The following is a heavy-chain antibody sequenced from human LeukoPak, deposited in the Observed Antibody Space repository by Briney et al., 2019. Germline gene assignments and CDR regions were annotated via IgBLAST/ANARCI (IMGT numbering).Heavy chain of an antibody. J-gene: IGHJ4*02. CDR3: ARGDYYDSSGYVYYFDH. Sequence: PGGSLRLSCAGSGFTFNTYEVNWVRQTPRMWLEWVSSISASGGSTYYADSVKGRFTISRDNSKNTLSLQMNSLRAEDTAVYYCARGDYYDSSGYVYYFDHWGQGNLFTVSS. D-gene: IGHD3-22*01. CDR2: ISASGGST. V-gene: IGHV3-23*01. CDR1: GFTFNTYE.